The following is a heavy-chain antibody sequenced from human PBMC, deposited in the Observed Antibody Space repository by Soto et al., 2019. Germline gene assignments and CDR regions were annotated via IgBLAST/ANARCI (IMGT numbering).Heavy chain of an antibody. CDR2: INCNSGGT. V-gene: IGHV1-2*02. CDR3: ANFEVAFAHY. CDR1: GYTFSGYH. J-gene: IGHJ4*02. Sequence: QVQLVQSGAEVKKPGASVKVSCKASGYTFSGYHLHWARQAPGQGLEWMGWINCNSGGTKSAQKFQGRVTMTRDTSINTAYLELSRLTSDDTAVYYCANFEVAFAHYWGQGTLVTVSS. D-gene: IGHD3-3*01.